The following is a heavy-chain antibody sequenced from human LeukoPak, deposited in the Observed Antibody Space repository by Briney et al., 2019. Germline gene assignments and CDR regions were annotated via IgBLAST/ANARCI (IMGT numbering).Heavy chain of an antibody. Sequence: GGSLRLSCAASGFTFSGSAMHWVRQASGKGLEWVGRIRSKANSYATAYAASVKGRFTISRDDSKNTAYLQMNRLKTEDTAVYYCAKASGVAAAGYYYYYMDVWGKGTTVTVSS. D-gene: IGHD6-13*01. CDR2: IRSKANSYAT. J-gene: IGHJ6*03. V-gene: IGHV3-73*01. CDR3: AKASGVAAAGYYYYYMDV. CDR1: GFTFSGSA.